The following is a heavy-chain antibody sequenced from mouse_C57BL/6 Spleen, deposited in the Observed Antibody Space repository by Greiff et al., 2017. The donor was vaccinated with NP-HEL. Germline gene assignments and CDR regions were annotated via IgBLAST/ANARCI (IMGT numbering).Heavy chain of an antibody. CDR3: ARSGITTASYYFDY. V-gene: IGHV1-80*01. Sequence: QVQLQQSGAELVKPGASVKISCKASGYAFSSYWMNWVKQRPGKGLEWIGQIYPGDGDTNYHGKFKGKATLTADESASTAYMQLSSLTSDDSAVYFCARSGITTASYYFDYWGQGTTLTVSS. D-gene: IGHD1-2*01. CDR1: GYAFSSYW. J-gene: IGHJ2*01. CDR2: IYPGDGDT.